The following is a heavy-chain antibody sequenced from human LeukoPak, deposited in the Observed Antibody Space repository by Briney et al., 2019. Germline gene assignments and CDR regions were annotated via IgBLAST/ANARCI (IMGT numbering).Heavy chain of an antibody. V-gene: IGHV4-59*01. CDR3: AISHVVKDAFDI. CDR1: GGSISSYY. D-gene: IGHD3-22*01. Sequence: SETLSLTCTVSGGSISSYYWSWIRQPPGKGLEWIGYIYYSGSTNYNPSLKSRVTISVDTSKNQFSLKLSSVTAADTAVYYCAISHVVKDAFDIWGQGTTVTVSS. CDR2: IYYSGST. J-gene: IGHJ3*02.